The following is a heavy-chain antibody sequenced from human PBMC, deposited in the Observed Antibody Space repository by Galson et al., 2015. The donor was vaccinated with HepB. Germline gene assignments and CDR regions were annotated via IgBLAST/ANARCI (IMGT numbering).Heavy chain of an antibody. Sequence: SLRLSCAASGFTFGDYAMSWVRQAPGKGLEWVGFIRSKAYGGTTEYAASVKGRFTISRDDSKSIAYLQMNSLKTEDTAVYYCTRSTLITIFGVVPDAFDIWGQGTMVTVSS. D-gene: IGHD3-3*01. CDR2: IRSKAYGGTT. CDR1: GFTFGDYA. CDR3: TRSTLITIFGVVPDAFDI. V-gene: IGHV3-49*04. J-gene: IGHJ3*02.